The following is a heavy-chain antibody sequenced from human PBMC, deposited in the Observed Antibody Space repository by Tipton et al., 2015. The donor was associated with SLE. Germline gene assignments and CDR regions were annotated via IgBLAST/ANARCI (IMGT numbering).Heavy chain of an antibody. CDR1: GGSISRGSYF. J-gene: IGHJ6*03. V-gene: IGHV4-61*02. Sequence: TLSLTCSVSGGSISRGSYFWSWIRQPAGKGLEWIGRIYSTGSTDYNPSLKTRVTISVDTSKDQFSLRLGSVTAADTAAYFCARGLYSNFYYNYYMAVWGKGTTVTVSS. D-gene: IGHD4-11*01. CDR2: IYSTGST. CDR3: ARGLYSNFYYNYYMAV.